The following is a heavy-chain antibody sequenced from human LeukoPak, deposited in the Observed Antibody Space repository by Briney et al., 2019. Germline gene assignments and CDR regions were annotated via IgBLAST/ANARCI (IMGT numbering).Heavy chain of an antibody. CDR2: IYYSGST. CDR3: ARVHGEYHFDY. J-gene: IGHJ4*02. V-gene: IGHV4-61*01. D-gene: IGHD3-10*01. CDR1: GGSVSSGSYY. Sequence: SETLSLTCTVSGGSVSSGSYYWSWIRQPPGKGLEWIGYIYYSGSTYYNPSLKSRVTISVDRSKNQFSLKLSSVTAADTAVYYCARVHGEYHFDYWGQGTLVTVSS.